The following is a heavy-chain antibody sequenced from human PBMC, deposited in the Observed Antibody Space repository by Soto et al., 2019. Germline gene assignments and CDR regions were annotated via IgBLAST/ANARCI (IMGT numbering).Heavy chain of an antibody. CDR3: AKEGCDLLSDAFEL. CDR2: IKPEDGDT. J-gene: IGHJ3*01. D-gene: IGHD2-15*01. Sequence: ASVKVSCKVSGYTLTELSMHWVRQAPGQGLEWMGGIKPEDGDTNYAQEFQDRATMTADTSTDTAYMELSSLMSEDTAVYYCAKEGCDLLSDAFELWGQGTKVTVSS. CDR1: GYTLTELS. V-gene: IGHV1-24*01.